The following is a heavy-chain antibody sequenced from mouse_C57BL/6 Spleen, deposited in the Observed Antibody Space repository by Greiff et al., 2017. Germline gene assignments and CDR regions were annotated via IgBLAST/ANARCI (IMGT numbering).Heavy chain of an antibody. V-gene: IGHV5-17*01. D-gene: IGHD1-1*01. J-gene: IGHJ3*01. CDR3: ANYYGSSPAWFAY. CDR2: ISSGSSTI. CDR1: GFTFSDYG. Sequence: EVMLVESGGGLVKPGGSLKLSCAASGFTFSDYGMHWVRQAPEKGLEWVAYISSGSSTIYYADTVKGRFTISRDNAKNTLFLQMTSLRYEDTAMYYCANYYGSSPAWFAYWGQGTLVTVSA.